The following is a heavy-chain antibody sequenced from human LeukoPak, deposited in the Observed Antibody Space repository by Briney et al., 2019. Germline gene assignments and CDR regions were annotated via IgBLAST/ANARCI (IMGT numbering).Heavy chain of an antibody. V-gene: IGHV4-4*08. CDR1: GGSISSYY. CDR3: ASSYTVRGVIWEDY. Sequence: PSETLSLTCTVSGGSISSYYWSWIRQPPGKGLEWIGYIYCSGSTNYNPSLKSRVTISVDTSKNQFSLKLSSVTAADTAVYYCASSYTVRGVIWEDYWGQGTLVTVSS. D-gene: IGHD3-10*01. J-gene: IGHJ4*02. CDR2: IYCSGST.